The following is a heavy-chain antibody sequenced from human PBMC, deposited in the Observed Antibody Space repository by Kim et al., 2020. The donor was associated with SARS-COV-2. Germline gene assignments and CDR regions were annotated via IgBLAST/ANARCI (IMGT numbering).Heavy chain of an antibody. Sequence: GGSLRLSCAASGFTFSSYAMHWVRQAPGKGLEWVAVISYDGSNKYYADSVKGRFTISRDNSKNTLYLQMNSLRAEDTAVYYCASPLSGSYDYFDYWGQGTLVTVSS. J-gene: IGHJ4*02. V-gene: IGHV3-30*04. CDR2: ISYDGSNK. CDR1: GFTFSSYA. CDR3: ASPLSGSYDYFDY. D-gene: IGHD1-26*01.